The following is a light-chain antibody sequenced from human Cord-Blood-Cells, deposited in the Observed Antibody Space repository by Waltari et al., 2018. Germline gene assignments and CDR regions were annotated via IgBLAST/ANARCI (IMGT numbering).Light chain of an antibody. CDR2: GAS. Sequence: EIVLTQSPGPLSLSPGDRATLSCRASQSVSSSYLAWYQQKPGQAPRLLIYGASSRGTGNPDRFSGSGSGTDFTLTISRLEPEDFAVYYCQQYGSSPPLTFGGGTKVEIK. CDR3: QQYGSSPPLT. V-gene: IGKV3-20*01. J-gene: IGKJ4*01. CDR1: QSVSSSY.